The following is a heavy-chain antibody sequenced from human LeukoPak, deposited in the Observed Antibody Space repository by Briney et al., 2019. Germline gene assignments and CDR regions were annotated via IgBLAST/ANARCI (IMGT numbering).Heavy chain of an antibody. V-gene: IGHV1-2*02. CDR2: INPNSGGT. CDR3: ARDKGKYGGNDFICDY. CDR1: GYTFTDHY. D-gene: IGHD5-12*01. Sequence: ASAKVSCKASGYTFTDHYMYWVRQAPGQGLEWIGWINPNSGGTNFAQKFQGRVTMTRDTSISAAYMELSSLRSDDTAVYYCARDKGKYGGNDFICDYWGQGTLVTVSS. J-gene: IGHJ4*02.